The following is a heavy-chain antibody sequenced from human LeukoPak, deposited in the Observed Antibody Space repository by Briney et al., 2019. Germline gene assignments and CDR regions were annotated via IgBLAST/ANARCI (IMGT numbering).Heavy chain of an antibody. CDR2: INPSSGST. CDR3: AIMSRVDTGKSPFDD. J-gene: IGHJ4*02. CDR1: GYTLTELS. V-gene: IGHV1-46*01. Sequence: ASVKVSCKVSGYTLTELSMHWVRQAPGQGLEWMGVINPSSGSTNYAQNFQGRVTMTRDTSTSTVYMELSSLRSEDTAMYYCAIMSRVDTGKSPFDDWGQGSLVTVSS. D-gene: IGHD5-18*01.